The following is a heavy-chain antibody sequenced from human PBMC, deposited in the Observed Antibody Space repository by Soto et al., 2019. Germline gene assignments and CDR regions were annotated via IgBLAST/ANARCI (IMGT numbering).Heavy chain of an antibody. V-gene: IGHV3-48*02. CDR1: GFTFSSYS. CDR2: ISSSSTI. J-gene: IGHJ6*02. Sequence: GGSLRLSCAASGFTFSSYSMNWVRQAPGKGLEWVSYISSSSTIYYADSVKGRITISRDNAKNSLYLQMNSLRDEDTAVYYCARDIDWNDDSDYYGMDVWGQGTTVTAP. CDR3: ARDIDWNDDSDYYGMDV. D-gene: IGHD1-1*01.